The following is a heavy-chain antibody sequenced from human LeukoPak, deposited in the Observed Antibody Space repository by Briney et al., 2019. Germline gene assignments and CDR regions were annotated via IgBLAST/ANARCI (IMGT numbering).Heavy chain of an antibody. CDR3: ASVATLYYYYYMDV. J-gene: IGHJ6*03. CDR2: ISSSGGRT. CDR1: GFTFSNSA. Sequence: GGSLRLSCTASGFTFSNSALSWVRQAPGKGLEWVSAISSSGGRTYYADSVKGRFTISRDNAKNSLYLQMNSLRAEDTAVYYCASVATLYYYYYMDVWGKGTTVTVSS. V-gene: IGHV3-23*01.